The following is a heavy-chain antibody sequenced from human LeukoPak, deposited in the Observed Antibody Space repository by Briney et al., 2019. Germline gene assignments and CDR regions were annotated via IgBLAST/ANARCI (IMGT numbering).Heavy chain of an antibody. Sequence: GGSLRLSCAASGFTFSSYAMSWVRQAPGKGLEWVSAISGSGGSTYYADSVKGRFTISRDNSKNTLYLQMNSLRAEDTAVYYCAREGLENYYDSSGYSYWGQGTLVTVSS. CDR2: ISGSGGST. V-gene: IGHV3-23*01. CDR3: AREGLENYYDSSGYSY. D-gene: IGHD3-22*01. J-gene: IGHJ4*02. CDR1: GFTFSSYA.